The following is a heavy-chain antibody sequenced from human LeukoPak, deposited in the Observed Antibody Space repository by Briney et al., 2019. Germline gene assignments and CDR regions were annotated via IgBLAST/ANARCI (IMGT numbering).Heavy chain of an antibody. V-gene: IGHV4-59*12. J-gene: IGHJ6*03. CDR1: GGSISSYY. D-gene: IGHD3-10*01. CDR3: GRVPPSYGSGTFWAYYYYMDV. Sequence: PSETLSLTCTVSGGSISSYYWSWIRQPPGKGLEWIGYIYYGGSTNYNPSLKSRVTISADTSKNQFSLKLSSVTAADTAVYYCGRVPPSYGSGTFWAYYYYMDVWGKGTTVTVSS. CDR2: IYYGGST.